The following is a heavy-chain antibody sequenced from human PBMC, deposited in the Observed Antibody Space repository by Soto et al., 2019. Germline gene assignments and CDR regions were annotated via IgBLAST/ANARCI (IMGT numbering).Heavy chain of an antibody. V-gene: IGHV5-51*01. CDR3: ARQRLWGTSGYYYFEN. CDR1: GHIFSNYW. D-gene: IGHD3-22*01. Sequence: GESLKISCKGSGHIFSNYWIGWVRQMPGKGLEWMGIIYPGDSDTRYSPSFQGQVTITVDKSINTAYLQWSRLKASDTAIFYCARQRLWGTSGYYYFENWGQGTLVTVSS. J-gene: IGHJ4*02. CDR2: IYPGDSDT.